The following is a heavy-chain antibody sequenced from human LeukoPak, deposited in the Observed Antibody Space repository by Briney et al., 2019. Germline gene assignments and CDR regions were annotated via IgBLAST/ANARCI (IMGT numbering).Heavy chain of an antibody. V-gene: IGHV3-30*03. Sequence: PGGSLRLSCATSGFTLSYTNMHWVRQAPGKGLEWVVFISYDGSNKFYGGSVKGRFTISRDNSKNTLYLQMKSLRGEDSAIYYCARENNYWGQGTLVTVSS. J-gene: IGHJ4*02. CDR1: GFTLSYTN. CDR3: ARENNY. CDR2: ISYDGSNK.